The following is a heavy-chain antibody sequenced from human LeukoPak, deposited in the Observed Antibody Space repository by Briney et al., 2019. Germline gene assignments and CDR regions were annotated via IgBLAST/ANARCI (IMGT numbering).Heavy chain of an antibody. V-gene: IGHV1-46*01. CDR2: INPSGSST. D-gene: IGHD3-22*01. CDR1: GYSFTSHY. CDR3: ARDSSGYSHRYFDY. Sequence: ASVKVSCKASGYSFTSHYMHWVRHPPGQGLEWLGLINPSGSSTLYAQKFQGRVTMTRDMSTTTDYMELSSLRSEDTAVYYCARDSSGYSHRYFDYWGQGTLVTVSS. J-gene: IGHJ4*02.